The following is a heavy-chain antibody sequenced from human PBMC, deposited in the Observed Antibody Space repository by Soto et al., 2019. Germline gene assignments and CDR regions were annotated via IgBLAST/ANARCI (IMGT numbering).Heavy chain of an antibody. CDR2: IIPILGIA. J-gene: IGHJ2*01. CDR1: GGTFSSYT. CDR3: ARDGGRYWYFDL. V-gene: IGHV1-69*08. D-gene: IGHD1-26*01. Sequence: QVQLVQSGAEVKKPGSSVKVSCKASGGTFSSYTISWVRQAPGQGLEWMGRIIPILGIANYAPKFQGRVTSTAYKSTSTAYMELSSLRSADTDGYYCARDGGRYWYFDLWGRGTLVTVSS.